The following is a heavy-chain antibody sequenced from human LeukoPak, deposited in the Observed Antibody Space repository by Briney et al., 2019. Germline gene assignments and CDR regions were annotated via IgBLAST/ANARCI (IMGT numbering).Heavy chain of an antibody. D-gene: IGHD2-2*01. J-gene: IGHJ4*02. CDR2: IKVSSGRT. Sequence: ASVKVSCKASGYTFSDFYVHWVRQAPGQRLEWIGIIKVSSGRTDYAQKFQGRVTMTRDMSTSTVYMELTNLRSEDTAMYYCAREPPESYHFDYWGQGTLVTVSS. CDR3: AREPPESYHFDY. V-gene: IGHV1-46*01. CDR1: GYTFSDFY.